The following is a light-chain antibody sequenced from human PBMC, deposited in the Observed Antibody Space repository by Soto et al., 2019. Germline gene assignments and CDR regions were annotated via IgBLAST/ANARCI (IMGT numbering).Light chain of an antibody. CDR3: QQYYSTPPT. J-gene: IGKJ2*01. CDR1: QSVLYSSNNKNY. CDR2: WAS. Sequence: DIVMTQSPDSLAVSLGERATINCKSSQSVLYSSNNKNYLAWYQQKPGQPPKLLIYWASTRESVVPDRFSGSGSLTDFTLTISSLQAEDVAVYYCQQYYSTPPTFGQGTKLEIK. V-gene: IGKV4-1*01.